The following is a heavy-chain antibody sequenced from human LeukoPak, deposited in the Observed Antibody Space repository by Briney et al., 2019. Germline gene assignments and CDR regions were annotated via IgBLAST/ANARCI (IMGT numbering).Heavy chain of an antibody. Sequence: GGSLRLSCAASGFTFSSYALSWVRQAPGKGLEWVSYISDSGRSTFYADSVKGRFTISRDNAKNSLYLQMSSLRVEDTAVYYCARDPYSQFWGQGTLVTVSS. CDR1: GFTFSSYA. V-gene: IGHV3-48*03. D-gene: IGHD2-21*01. CDR2: ISDSGRST. CDR3: ARDPYSQF. J-gene: IGHJ4*02.